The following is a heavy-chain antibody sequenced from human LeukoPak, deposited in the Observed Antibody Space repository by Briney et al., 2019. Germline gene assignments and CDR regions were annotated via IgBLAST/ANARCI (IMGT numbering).Heavy chain of an antibody. D-gene: IGHD1/OR15-1a*01. J-gene: IGHJ4*02. CDR3: ARNKRGDY. CDR1: GFTFSTYS. Sequence: GGSLRLSCEASGFTFSTYSMNWVRQAPGKGLEWVSSITSTSIYIYYIDSVKGRFTISRDNAKNSLYLQMNSLRAEDRAVYYCARNKRGDYWGQGALVVVSS. V-gene: IGHV3-21*01. CDR2: ITSTSIYI.